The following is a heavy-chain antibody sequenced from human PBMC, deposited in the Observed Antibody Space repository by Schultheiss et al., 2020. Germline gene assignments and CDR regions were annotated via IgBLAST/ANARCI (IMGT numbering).Heavy chain of an antibody. J-gene: IGHJ6*02. CDR1: GYTFTSYA. D-gene: IGHD3-10*01. Sequence: ASVKVSCKASGYTFTSYAMHWVRQAPGQRLEWMGWINAGNGNTKYSQKFQGRVTITRDTSASTAYMELSSLRSEDTAVYYCARLARGSGSYYYYGMDVWGQGTTVTVSS. V-gene: IGHV1-3*01. CDR3: ARLARGSGSYYYYGMDV. CDR2: INAGNGNT.